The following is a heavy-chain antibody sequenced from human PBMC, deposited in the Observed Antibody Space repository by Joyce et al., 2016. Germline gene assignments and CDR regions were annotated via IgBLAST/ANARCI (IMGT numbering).Heavy chain of an antibody. CDR1: GVSVTAANW. D-gene: IGHD2/OR15-2a*01. Sequence: QVQLQESGPGVVKPSGTVSLTCDVSGVSVTAANWWTWARQPPGQGLEWIAETHYTNTPRYNRSLRGRVSMSVDTSQNRLLLELASVTAADTAVYYCVRLGDYFLEHWGQGALVTVSS. V-gene: IGHV4/OR15-8*01. J-gene: IGHJ1*01. CDR3: VRLGDYFLEH. CDR2: THYTNTP.